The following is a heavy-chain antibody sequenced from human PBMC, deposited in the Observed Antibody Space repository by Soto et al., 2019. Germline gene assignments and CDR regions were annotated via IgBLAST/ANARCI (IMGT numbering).Heavy chain of an antibody. Sequence: QVQMVETGGGVVQPGRSLRLSCAASGFTFSGYGMHWVRQAPGKGLEWVAVISYDGSNKYYADSVKGRFTISRDNSKNTLYLQMNSLRAEDTAVYYCAKGDTAMAPDYWGQGTLVNVSS. CDR2: ISYDGSNK. V-gene: IGHV3-30*18. CDR1: GFTFSGYG. J-gene: IGHJ4*02. D-gene: IGHD5-18*01. CDR3: AKGDTAMAPDY.